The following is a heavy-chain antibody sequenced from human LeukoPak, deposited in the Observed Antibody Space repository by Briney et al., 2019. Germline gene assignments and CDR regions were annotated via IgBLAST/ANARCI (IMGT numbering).Heavy chain of an antibody. CDR2: IFYNGNT. CDR1: GGSISSYY. CDR3: ARGFDDYDPESYYRFDP. V-gene: IGHV4-59*06. D-gene: IGHD3-10*01. Sequence: SETLSLTCTVTGGSISSYYGSWIRQPPGKGLEWIGYIFYNGNTYYNPSLKSRLTISVVTSKNQFSLKLNSVTAADTAVYYCARGFDDYDPESYYRFDPWGQGTLVTVSS. J-gene: IGHJ5*02.